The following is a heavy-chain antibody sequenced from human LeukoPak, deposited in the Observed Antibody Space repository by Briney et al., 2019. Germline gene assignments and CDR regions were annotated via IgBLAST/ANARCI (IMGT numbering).Heavy chain of an antibody. D-gene: IGHD3-22*01. J-gene: IGHJ4*02. V-gene: IGHV5-51*01. CDR1: GYRFTRYW. CDR3: ARQSTSCDSSGYYYNY. CDR2: IYPGDSDT. Sequence: RGESLQISCQGSGYRFTRYWSGWVRQMPGKGLEWMGIIYPGDSDTRYSPSFQGQVTISADKSISTAYLQWSSLKASDTAMYYCARQSTSCDSSGYYYNYWGQGTLVTVSS.